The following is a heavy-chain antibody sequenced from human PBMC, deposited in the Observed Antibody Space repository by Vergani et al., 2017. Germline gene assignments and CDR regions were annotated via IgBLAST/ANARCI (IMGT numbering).Heavy chain of an antibody. V-gene: IGHV3-21*01. J-gene: IGHJ4*02. D-gene: IGHD5-18*01. CDR2: ISSSSSYI. CDR1: GFTFDDYT. Sequence: EVQLVESGGVVVQPGGSLRLSCAASGFTFDDYTMHWVRQAPGKGLEWVSSISSSSSYIYYADSVKGRFTISRDNAKNSLYLQMNSLRAEDTAVYYCASTGYSYGYGTFDYWGQGTLVTVSS. CDR3: ASTGYSYGYGTFDY.